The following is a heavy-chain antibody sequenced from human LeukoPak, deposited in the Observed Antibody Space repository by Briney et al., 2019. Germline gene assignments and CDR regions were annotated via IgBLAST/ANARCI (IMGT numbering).Heavy chain of an antibody. D-gene: IGHD6-25*01. CDR1: GFTFTNYA. CDR3: AKPGGPGIAARGAFDL. Sequence: GGSLRLSCAASGFTFTNYALTWVRQTPGKGLEWVSTVSGPGTVTYYADSVKGCFTISRDNSKNTLYLQMDSLGADDTALYYCAKPGGPGIAARGAFDLWGQGTMVTVSS. CDR2: VSGPGTVT. J-gene: IGHJ3*01. V-gene: IGHV3-23*01.